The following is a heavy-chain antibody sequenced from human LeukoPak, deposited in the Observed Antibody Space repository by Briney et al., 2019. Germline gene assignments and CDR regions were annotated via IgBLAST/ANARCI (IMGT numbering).Heavy chain of an antibody. Sequence: MPGGSLRLSCAASGFTFSDYYMSWIRQAPGKGVEWVSYISSSGSTIYYADSVKGRFTISRDNAKNSLYLQMNSLRAEDTAVYYCARISYSSDDAFDIWGQGTMVTVSS. V-gene: IGHV3-11*01. CDR2: ISSSGSTI. J-gene: IGHJ3*02. CDR3: ARISYSSDDAFDI. CDR1: GFTFSDYY. D-gene: IGHD5-18*01.